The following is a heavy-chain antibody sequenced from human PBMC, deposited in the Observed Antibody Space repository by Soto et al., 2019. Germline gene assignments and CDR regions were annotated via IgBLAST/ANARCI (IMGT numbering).Heavy chain of an antibody. CDR2: ISAFNGNT. J-gene: IGHJ6*03. V-gene: IGHV1-18*01. Sequence: QDQLLQSGAEVKKPGASVTVSCKASGYSFTNYGITWVRQAPGQGLEWMGWISAFNGNTHYAQKLQGRVTMTTDASTSTAYMQLRSLRSDDTAVYYCARDRGVAPPVAGNTHYYYMDVWAKGPRSPSP. D-gene: IGHD6-19*01. CDR3: ARDRGVAPPVAGNTHYYYMDV. CDR1: GYSFTNYG.